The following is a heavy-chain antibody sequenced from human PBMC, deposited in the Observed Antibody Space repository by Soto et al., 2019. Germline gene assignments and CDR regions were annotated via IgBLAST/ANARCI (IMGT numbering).Heavy chain of an antibody. J-gene: IGHJ4*02. CDR2: ISYDGSNK. CDR3: ARGFDY. V-gene: IGHV3-30-3*01. Sequence: QVQLVESGGGVVQPGRSLRLSCAASGFTFSSYAMHWVRQAPGKGLEGVAVISYDGSNKYYADSEKGRFTITRDNSKNTLYLQMNSLRAEATAVYYCARGFDYWGQGTLVTVSS. CDR1: GFTFSSYA.